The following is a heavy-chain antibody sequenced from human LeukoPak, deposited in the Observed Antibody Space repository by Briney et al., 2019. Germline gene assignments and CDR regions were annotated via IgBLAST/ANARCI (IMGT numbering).Heavy chain of an antibody. Sequence: VASVKVSCKASGYTFTGYYMHWVRQAPGQGLEWMGWINPNSGGTNYAQKFQGRVTMTRDTSISTAYMELSRLRSDDTAVYYCARDKRITIFGVVITCPFDYWGQGTLVTVSS. J-gene: IGHJ4*02. D-gene: IGHD3-3*01. CDR1: GYTFTGYY. CDR2: INPNSGGT. CDR3: ARDKRITIFGVVITCPFDY. V-gene: IGHV1-2*02.